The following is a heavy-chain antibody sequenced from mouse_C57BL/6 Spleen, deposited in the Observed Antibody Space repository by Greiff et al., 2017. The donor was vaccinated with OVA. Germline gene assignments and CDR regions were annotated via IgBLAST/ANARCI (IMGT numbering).Heavy chain of an antibody. CDR1: GYTFTDYY. J-gene: IGHJ3*01. D-gene: IGHD2-4*01. CDR3: ARGDYDGAWFAY. Sequence: VQLKESGPVLVKPGASVKMSCKASGYTFTDYYMNWVKQSHGKSLEWIGVINPYNGGTSYNQKFKGKATLTVDKSSSTAYMELNSLTSEDSAVYYCARGDYDGAWFAYWGQGTLVTVSA. CDR2: INPYNGGT. V-gene: IGHV1-19*01.